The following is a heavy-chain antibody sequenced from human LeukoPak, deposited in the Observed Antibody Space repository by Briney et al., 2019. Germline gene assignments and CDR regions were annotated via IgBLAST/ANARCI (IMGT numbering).Heavy chain of an antibody. D-gene: IGHD5-18*01. V-gene: IGHV3-30-3*01. CDR3: ARAGIQLWLLPYYFDY. CDR1: GFTFSSYA. CDR2: ISYDGSNK. J-gene: IGHJ4*02. Sequence: PGRSLRLSCAASGFTFSSYAMPWVRQAPGKGLEWVAVISYDGSNKYYVDSVKGRFTISRDNSKNTLYLQMNSLRAEDTAVYYCARAGIQLWLLPYYFDYWGQGTLVTVSS.